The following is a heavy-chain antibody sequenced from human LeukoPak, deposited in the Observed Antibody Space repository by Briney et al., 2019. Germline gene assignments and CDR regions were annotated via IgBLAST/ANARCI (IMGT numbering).Heavy chain of an antibody. V-gene: IGHV4-39*01. CDR2: IYYSGST. CDR1: GGSISSSSYY. J-gene: IGHJ4*02. Sequence: SETLSLTCTVSGGSISSSSYYWGWIRQPPGKGLEWIGNIYYSGSTYYNPSLKSRVTISVDTSKNQFSLKLSSVTAADTAVYYCARQNRSSRRIDYWGQGTLVTVSS. CDR3: ARQNRSSRRIDY. D-gene: IGHD6-13*01.